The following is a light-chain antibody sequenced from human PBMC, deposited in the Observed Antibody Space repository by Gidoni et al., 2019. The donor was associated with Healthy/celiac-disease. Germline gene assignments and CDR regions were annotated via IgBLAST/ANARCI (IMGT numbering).Light chain of an antibody. CDR3: QQNYSTPFT. Sequence: DIQMTQSPSSLSASVGDRATITCRASQSISNYLNWYQQKPGKAPKLLIYAASSLQSGVPTRFSGSGSGTDFTLTISSLQPEDFATYYCQQNYSTPFTFGPGTKVDIK. V-gene: IGKV1-39*01. J-gene: IGKJ3*01. CDR2: AAS. CDR1: QSISNY.